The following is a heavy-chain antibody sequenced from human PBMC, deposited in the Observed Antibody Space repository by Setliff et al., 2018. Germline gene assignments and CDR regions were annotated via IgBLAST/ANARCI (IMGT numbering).Heavy chain of an antibody. Sequence: GGSLRLSCAASGFTFSTYRMHWVRQAPGKGLEWVAVIWDDGGNKYHADSVKGRFTISRDNSKNTLYLQMNSLRPEDTAVYYCARTCSGSGCYAGLGSWGQGTPVTVSS. CDR1: GFTFSTYR. D-gene: IGHD2-15*01. CDR3: ARTCSGSGCYAGLGS. J-gene: IGHJ5*02. V-gene: IGHV3-33*08. CDR2: IWDDGGNK.